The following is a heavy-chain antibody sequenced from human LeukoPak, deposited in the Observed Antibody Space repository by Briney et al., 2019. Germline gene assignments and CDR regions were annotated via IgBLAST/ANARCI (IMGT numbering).Heavy chain of an antibody. J-gene: IGHJ1*01. D-gene: IGHD6-19*01. V-gene: IGHV3-64*01. Sequence: GGSLRLSCAASGFTLSSYSMHWVRQAPGKGLQFVSATSRNGGSTYYANSVKGRFTISRDISKNTLYLQMGSLRPEDMAVYYCARVDSGSACASWGQGILVTVSS. CDR3: ARVDSGSACAS. CDR2: TSRNGGST. CDR1: GFTLSSYS.